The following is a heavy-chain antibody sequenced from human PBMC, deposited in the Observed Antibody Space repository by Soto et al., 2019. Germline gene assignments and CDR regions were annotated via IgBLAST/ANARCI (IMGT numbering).Heavy chain of an antibody. CDR1: GGSISRGCYY. Sequence: TLSLTCTVSGGSISRGCYYWSWIRQHPRKSLEWMGYIYYSGSTYYNPSLKSRVTISVDTSKNQFTLKLSSVTAAATAVHYCARGGLHSSSWVFDYGGHGTLVSV. CDR3: ARGGLHSSSWVFDY. V-gene: IGHV4-31*03. D-gene: IGHD6-13*01. J-gene: IGHJ4*01. CDR2: IYYSGST.